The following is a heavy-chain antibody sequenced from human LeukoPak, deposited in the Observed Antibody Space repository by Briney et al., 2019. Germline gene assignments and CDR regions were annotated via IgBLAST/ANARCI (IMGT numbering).Heavy chain of an antibody. J-gene: IGHJ6*02. CDR1: GFTFSNSW. CDR2: IKQDGSGK. V-gene: IGHV3-7*05. Sequence: GGSLRLSCAASGFTFSNSWMSWVRQAPGKGLEWVANIKQDGSGKYYVDSVKGRFTISRDNAKNSLYLQMNSLRAEDTAVYYCARDFYYGMDVWGQGTTVTVSS. CDR3: ARDFYYGMDV.